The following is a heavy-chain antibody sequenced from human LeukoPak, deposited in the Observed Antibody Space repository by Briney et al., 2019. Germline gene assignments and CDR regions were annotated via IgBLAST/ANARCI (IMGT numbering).Heavy chain of an antibody. CDR2: IWYDGSNK. V-gene: IGHV3-33*01. J-gene: IGHJ6*02. CDR3: AREVLKGTYYYYYGMDV. D-gene: IGHD1-1*01. Sequence: GGSLRLSCAASGFTFSSYGMHWVRQAPGKGLEWVAVIWYDGSNKYYADSMKGRFTISRDNSKNTLYLQMNSLRAEDTAVYYCAREVLKGTYYYYYGMDVWGQGTTVTVSS. CDR1: GFTFSSYG.